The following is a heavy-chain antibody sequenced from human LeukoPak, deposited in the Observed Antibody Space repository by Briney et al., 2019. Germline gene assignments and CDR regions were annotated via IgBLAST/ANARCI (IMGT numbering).Heavy chain of an antibody. CDR2: IKQDGSDK. D-gene: IGHD1-26*01. CDR3: ARDKVVGATLFDY. Sequence: PGGSLRLTCAASGFTFSSYWMSWVRQAPGQGLEWVANIKQDGSDKYYVDSVKGRFTISRDNAKNSVYLQMNSLRAEDTAVYYCARDKVVGATLFDYWGQGTLVTVSS. CDR1: GFTFSSYW. V-gene: IGHV3-7*01. J-gene: IGHJ4*02.